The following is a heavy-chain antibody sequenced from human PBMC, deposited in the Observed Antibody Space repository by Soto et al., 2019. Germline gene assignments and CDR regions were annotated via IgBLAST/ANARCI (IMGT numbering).Heavy chain of an antibody. D-gene: IGHD2-8*01. CDR3: ARDFNQGYCTNGVCYTPYYYYGMDV. Sequence: ASVKVSCKASGGTFSSYAISWVRQAPGQGLERMGGIIPIFGTANYAQKFQGRVTITADESTSTAYMELSSLRSEDTAVYYCARDFNQGYCTNGVCYTPYYYYGMDVWGQGTTVTVSS. CDR1: GGTFSSYA. CDR2: IIPIFGTA. J-gene: IGHJ6*02. V-gene: IGHV1-69*13.